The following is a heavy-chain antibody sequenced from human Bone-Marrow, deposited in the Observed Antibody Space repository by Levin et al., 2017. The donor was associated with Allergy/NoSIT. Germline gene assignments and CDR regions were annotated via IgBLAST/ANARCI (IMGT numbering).Heavy chain of an antibody. CDR1: GYTFTSYG. Sequence: GESLKISCKASGYTFTSYGISWVRQAPGQGLEWMGWISAYNGNTNYAQKLQGRVTMTTDTSTSTAYMELRSLRSDDTAVYYCATGPLYCSSTSCYEIPFDYWGQGTLVTVSS. J-gene: IGHJ4*02. V-gene: IGHV1-18*01. CDR3: ATGPLYCSSTSCYEIPFDY. CDR2: ISAYNGNT. D-gene: IGHD2-2*01.